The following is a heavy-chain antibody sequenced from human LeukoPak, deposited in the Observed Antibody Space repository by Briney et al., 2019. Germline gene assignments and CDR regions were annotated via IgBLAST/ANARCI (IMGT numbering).Heavy chain of an antibody. CDR1: GGSISSGDFP. D-gene: IGHD3-10*01. Sequence: PSQTLSLTCAVSGGSISSGDFPWSWIRQPPGKGLEWIGYIFHTGHTSYNPSLKSRVTISVDMSKNQLSLRLTSVTAADTAVYYCARGFYGAGSHFDYWGQGTLVTVYS. CDR2: IFHTGHT. CDR3: ARGFYGAGSHFDY. V-gene: IGHV4-30-2*01. J-gene: IGHJ4*02.